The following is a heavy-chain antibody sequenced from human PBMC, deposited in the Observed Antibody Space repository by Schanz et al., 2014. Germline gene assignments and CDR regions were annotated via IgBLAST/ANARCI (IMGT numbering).Heavy chain of an antibody. D-gene: IGHD3-3*01. V-gene: IGHV1-2*02. CDR3: ARTASHDVWRGYIPHYAFDL. CDR1: GHTLSAYY. J-gene: IGHJ3*01. CDR2: IDPNSGGT. Sequence: QVQLVQSGADVKKPGASVKVSCKASGHTLSAYYIHWIRQAPGQGLEWMGWIDPNSGGTNYAQKLHVGVPRRRDTSMTGVYMEGNSLTSDDTAAFYCARTASHDVWRGYIPHYAFDLWGQGTVVIVSS.